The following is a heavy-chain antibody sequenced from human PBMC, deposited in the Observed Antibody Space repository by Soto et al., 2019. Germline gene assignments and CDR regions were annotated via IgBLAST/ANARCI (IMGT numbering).Heavy chain of an antibody. Sequence: KASETLSLTCTVSGGSVSSGSYYWSWIRQPPGKGLEWIGYIYYSGSTNYNPSLKSRVTISVDTSKNQFSLKLSSVTAADTAVYYCAREGTISGYYYYGMDVWGQGTTVTVSS. CDR2: IYYSGST. J-gene: IGHJ6*02. CDR1: GGSVSSGSYY. V-gene: IGHV4-61*01. D-gene: IGHD3-10*01. CDR3: AREGTISGYYYYGMDV.